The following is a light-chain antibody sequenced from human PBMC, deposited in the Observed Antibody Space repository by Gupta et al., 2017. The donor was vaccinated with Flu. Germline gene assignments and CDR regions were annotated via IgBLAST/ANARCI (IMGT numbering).Light chain of an antibody. Sequence: AASTLQSGVPSRFRGSGSGTDFTLAITSLQPEDVATYYCQRYNSALTFGGGTKVEIK. V-gene: IGKV1-27*01. J-gene: IGKJ4*01. CDR2: AAS. CDR3: QRYNSALT.